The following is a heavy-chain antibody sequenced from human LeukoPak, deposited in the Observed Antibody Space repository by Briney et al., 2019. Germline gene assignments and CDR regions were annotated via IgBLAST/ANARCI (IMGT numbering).Heavy chain of an antibody. CDR2: IYTSGST. V-gene: IGHV4-61*02. J-gene: IGHJ4*02. D-gene: IGHD2-15*01. Sequence: SETLSLTCTVSGGSISSGSYYWSWIRQPAGKGLEWIGRIYTSGSTNYNPSLKSRVTISVDTSKNQFSLKLTSVTAADTAVYYCARTPCVYCSGGNCYPGHFDYWGQGTLVTVSS. CDR3: ARTPCVYCSGGNCYPGHFDY. CDR1: GGSISSGSYY.